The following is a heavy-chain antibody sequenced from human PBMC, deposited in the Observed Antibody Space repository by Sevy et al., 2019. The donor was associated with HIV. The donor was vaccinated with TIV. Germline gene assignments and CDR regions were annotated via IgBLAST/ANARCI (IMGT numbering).Heavy chain of an antibody. CDR3: AKDLTVDYYDSSGYYYEVKAFDI. V-gene: IGHV3-23*01. D-gene: IGHD3-22*01. Sequence: GGSLRLSCAASGFTFSSYAMSWVRQAPGKGLEWVPAISGSGGSTYYADSVKGRFTISRDNSKNTLYLQMNSLRAEDTAVYYCAKDLTVDYYDSSGYYYEVKAFDIWGQGTMVTVSS. J-gene: IGHJ3*02. CDR1: GFTFSSYA. CDR2: ISGSGGST.